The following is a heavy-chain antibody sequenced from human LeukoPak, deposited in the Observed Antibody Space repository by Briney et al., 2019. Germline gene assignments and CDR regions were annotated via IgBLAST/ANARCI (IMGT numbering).Heavy chain of an antibody. Sequence: SETLSLTCAVYGGSFSGYYWSWIRQSPGKGLEWIGEINHSGSTNYNPSLKSRVTISVDTSKNQFSLKLSSVTAADTAVYYCARHNFHIVSRYYFDYWGQGTLVTVSS. CDR2: INHSGST. V-gene: IGHV4-34*01. CDR1: GGSFSGYY. J-gene: IGHJ4*02. D-gene: IGHD5/OR15-5a*01. CDR3: ARHNFHIVSRYYFDY.